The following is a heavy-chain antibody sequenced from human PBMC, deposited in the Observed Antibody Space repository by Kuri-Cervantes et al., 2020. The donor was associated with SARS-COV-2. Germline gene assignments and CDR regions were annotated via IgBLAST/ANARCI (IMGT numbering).Heavy chain of an antibody. CDR3: TRDSIFGVVVDY. J-gene: IGHJ4*02. CDR2: IRSKAYGGTT. V-gene: IGHV3-49*02. Sequence: MSGVRQTPGKGLEWVGFIRSKAYGGTTEYAASVKGRFTISRDDSKSIAYLQMNSLKTEDTAVYYCTRDSIFGVVVDYWGQGTLVTVSS. D-gene: IGHD3-3*01.